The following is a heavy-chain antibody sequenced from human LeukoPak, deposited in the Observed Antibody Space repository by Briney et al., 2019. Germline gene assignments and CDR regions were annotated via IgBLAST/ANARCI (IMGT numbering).Heavy chain of an antibody. CDR3: ARESLEYSSSSDAFDI. J-gene: IGHJ3*02. CDR1: EYTFTGYY. CDR2: INPNSGGT. Sequence: ASVKVSCKASEYTFTGYYMHWVRQAPGQGLEWMGWINPNSGGTNYAQKFQGRVTMTRDTSISTAYMELSRLRSDDTAVYYCARESLEYSSSSDAFDIWGQGTMVTVSS. V-gene: IGHV1-2*02. D-gene: IGHD6-6*01.